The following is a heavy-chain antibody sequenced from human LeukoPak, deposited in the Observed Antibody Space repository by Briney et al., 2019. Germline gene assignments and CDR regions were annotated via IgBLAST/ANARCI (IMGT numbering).Heavy chain of an antibody. V-gene: IGHV3-23*01. J-gene: IGHJ4*02. CDR1: GFTFSSYA. Sequence: GGSLRLSCAASGFTFSSYAMSWVRQAPGKGLEWVSAISGSGGSTYYADSVKGRFTISRDNSKNTLYLQMNSLRAEDTAVYYCAKGDLGGYSYGHDDYWGQGTLVTVSS. D-gene: IGHD5-18*01. CDR2: ISGSGGST. CDR3: AKGDLGGYSYGHDDY.